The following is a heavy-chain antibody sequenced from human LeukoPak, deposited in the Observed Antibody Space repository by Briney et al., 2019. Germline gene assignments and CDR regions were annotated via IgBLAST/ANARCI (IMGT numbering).Heavy chain of an antibody. V-gene: IGHV3-11*04. CDR1: GFTFSDYY. CDR3: ARDLPMLGYCSSTSCYLDY. CDR2: ISSSGSTI. Sequence: GGSLGLSCAASGFTFSDYYMSWIRQAPGKGLEWVSYISSSGSTIYYADSVKGRFTISRDNAKNSLYLQMNSLRAEDTAVYYCARDLPMLGYCSSTSCYLDYWGQGTLVTVSS. J-gene: IGHJ4*02. D-gene: IGHD2-2*01.